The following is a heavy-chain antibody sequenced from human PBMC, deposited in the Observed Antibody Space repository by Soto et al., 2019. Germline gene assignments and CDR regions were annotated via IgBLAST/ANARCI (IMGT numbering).Heavy chain of an antibody. D-gene: IGHD6-13*01. CDR2: IYYSGSN. CDR1: GGSISSGGYY. J-gene: IGHJ4*02. CDR3: ARVSSSRRRRYYFDY. V-gene: IGHV4-31*03. Sequence: QVQLQESGPGLVKPSQTLSLTCTVSGGSISSGGYYWSWIRQHPGKGLEWIGYIYYSGSNYYNPSLKSRVTISVDTSKNQFSLKLSSVTAADTAVYYCARVSSSRRRRYYFDYWGQGTLVTVSS.